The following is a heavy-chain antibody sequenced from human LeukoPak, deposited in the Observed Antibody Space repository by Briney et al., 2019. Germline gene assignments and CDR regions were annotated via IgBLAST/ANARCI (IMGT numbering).Heavy chain of an antibody. CDR1: GGSISRYY. CDR2: IYTNGRT. V-gene: IGHV4-4*09. J-gene: IGHJ5*02. Sequence: SETLSLTCSVSGGSISRYYWSWIRQSPGKGLEGIGYIYTNGRTNYNPSLKSRVTISVDTSKNQVSLKLRSVTAADTAVYFCARSWGRGSCLSDNCTNSDNWLDPWGQGTLVTVSS. D-gene: IGHD2-8*01. CDR3: ARSWGRGSCLSDNCTNSDNWLDP.